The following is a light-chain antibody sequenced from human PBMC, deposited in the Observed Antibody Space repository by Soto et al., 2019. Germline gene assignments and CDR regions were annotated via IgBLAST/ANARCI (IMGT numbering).Light chain of an antibody. CDR2: DAS. Sequence: QRERATLSCRASQSVTTFLAWYQQKPGQAPRLLIYDASKRATGIPARFSGSGSGTDFTLTISSLEPEDFAVYYCQQRTNWPLTFGGGTKVEIK. J-gene: IGKJ4*01. CDR3: QQRTNWPLT. V-gene: IGKV3-11*01. CDR1: QSVTTF.